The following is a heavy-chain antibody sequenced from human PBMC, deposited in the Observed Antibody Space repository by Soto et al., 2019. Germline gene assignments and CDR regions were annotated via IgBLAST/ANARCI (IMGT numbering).Heavy chain of an antibody. CDR2: INHSGST. CDR1: GGSIRGYY. J-gene: IGHJ4*02. V-gene: IGHV4-34*01. D-gene: IGHD2-8*02. CDR3: ARDKITGLFDY. Sequence: PSETQSHPYAVYGGSIRGYYWTWIRQPPGTGLEWIGEINHSGSTNYNPSLKSRVTISVDTSKNQFSLKLTSVTAADTAVYYCARDKITGLFDYWGQGTLVTVSS.